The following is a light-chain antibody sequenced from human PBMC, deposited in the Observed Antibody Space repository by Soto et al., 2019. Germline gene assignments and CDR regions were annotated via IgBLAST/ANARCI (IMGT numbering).Light chain of an antibody. CDR3: SSFTSSDTLVV. CDR1: SSDVGGYNF. Sequence: QSALTQPASVSGSPGQSITISCTGTSSDVGGYNFVSWYQHHPAKVPKLMIYDVSNRPSGVSNRFSGSKSGNTASLTISGLQAEDEAHYYCSSFTSSDTLVVFGGGTKVTVL. J-gene: IGLJ2*01. V-gene: IGLV2-14*03. CDR2: DVS.